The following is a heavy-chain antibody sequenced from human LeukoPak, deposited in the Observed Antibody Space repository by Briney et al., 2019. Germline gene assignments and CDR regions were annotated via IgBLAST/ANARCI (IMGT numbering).Heavy chain of an antibody. Sequence: GRSLRLSCAASGFTFDDYAMHWVRQAPGKGLEWVSGISWNSGSIGYADSVKGRFTVSRDNAKNSIYVQMNNLRAEDTAVYYCVRDRAAPDSWGQGTLVTVSS. V-gene: IGHV3-9*01. CDR3: VRDRAAPDS. J-gene: IGHJ4*02. CDR1: GFTFDDYA. CDR2: ISWNSGSI.